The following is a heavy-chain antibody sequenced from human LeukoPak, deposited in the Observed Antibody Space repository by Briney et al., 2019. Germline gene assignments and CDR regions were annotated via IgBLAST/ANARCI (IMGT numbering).Heavy chain of an antibody. J-gene: IGHJ3*02. CDR3: ARPYTRIAAAGLYDAFDI. Sequence: ASVKVSCKASGYTFTSYAMNWVRQAPGQGLEWMGWINPNSGGTNYAQKFQGRVTMTRDTSISTAYMELSRLRSDDTAVYYCARPYTRIAAAGLYDAFDIWGQGTMVTVSS. V-gene: IGHV1-2*02. CDR1: GYTFTSYA. D-gene: IGHD6-13*01. CDR2: INPNSGGT.